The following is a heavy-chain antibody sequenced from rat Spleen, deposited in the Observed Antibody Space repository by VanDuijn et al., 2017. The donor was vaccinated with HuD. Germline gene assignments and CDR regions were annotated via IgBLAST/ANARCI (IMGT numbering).Heavy chain of an antibody. CDR3: ARYGNYGYNYYFDY. D-gene: IGHD1-9*01. CDR1: GYSITSNY. CDR2: ISYSGST. V-gene: IGHV3-1*01. Sequence: EVQLQESGPGLVKPSQSLSLTCSVTGYSITSNYWGWIRKFPGNKMEWMGYISYSGSTSYNPSLKSRISITRDTSKNLFFLQLNSVTTEDTATYYCARYGNYGYNYYFDYWGQGVMVTVSS. J-gene: IGHJ2*01.